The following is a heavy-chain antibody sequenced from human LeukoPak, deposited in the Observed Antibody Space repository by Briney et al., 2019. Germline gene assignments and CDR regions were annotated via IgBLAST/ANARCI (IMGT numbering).Heavy chain of an antibody. D-gene: IGHD2-2*01. CDR3: AKEAQGCSITSCYFDS. J-gene: IGHJ4*02. Sequence: PGGSLRLSCAASGFTFSSYAMSWVRQAPGKGLEWVSAISGSGGNTYYADSVKGRFTISRDNSKNTLFLQMNSLRAEDTAVYHCAKEAQGCSITSCYFDSWGQGTLVTVSS. CDR2: ISGSGGNT. CDR1: GFTFSSYA. V-gene: IGHV3-23*01.